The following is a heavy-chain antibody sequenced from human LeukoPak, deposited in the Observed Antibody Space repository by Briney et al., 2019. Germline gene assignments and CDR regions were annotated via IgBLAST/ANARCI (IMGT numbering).Heavy chain of an antibody. Sequence: ASVKVSCKASGYTFTHHGITWVRQAPGQGLEWMGCISAYNGDTNYAQKFQGRVTLTTDTCTSTAYMELRSLRSDDTAVYYCARDPTNTSGRYVYFDYWGQGTLVTVSS. V-gene: IGHV1-18*01. CDR2: ISAYNGDT. CDR3: ARDPTNTSGRYVYFDY. D-gene: IGHD6-19*01. J-gene: IGHJ4*02. CDR1: GYTFTHHG.